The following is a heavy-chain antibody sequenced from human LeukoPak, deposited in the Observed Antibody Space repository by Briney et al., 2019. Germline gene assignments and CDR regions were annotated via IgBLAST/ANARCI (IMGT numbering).Heavy chain of an antibody. J-gene: IGHJ4*02. Sequence: GGSLRLSCAASGFTFSSYAMSWVRQAPGKGLEWVSVISGSGGTTYYADSVKGRFTISRDNSKNTLSLQMNSLRAEDTAVYYCARLGSYDSSSRGFDYWGQGTLVTVSS. V-gene: IGHV3-23*01. CDR3: ARLGSYDSSSRGFDY. D-gene: IGHD3-22*01. CDR1: GFTFSSYA. CDR2: ISGSGGTT.